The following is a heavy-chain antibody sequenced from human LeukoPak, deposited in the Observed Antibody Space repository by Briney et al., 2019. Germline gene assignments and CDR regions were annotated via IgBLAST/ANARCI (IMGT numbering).Heavy chain of an antibody. Sequence: PGWSLRLSCAASGFTFSSYGMHWVRQAPGKGLEWVAVISYDGSNKYYADSVKGRFTISRDNSKNTLYLQMNSLRAEDTAVYYCAKDSYGSGSYSWFDYWGQGTLVTVSS. CDR2: ISYDGSNK. J-gene: IGHJ4*02. CDR1: GFTFSSYG. CDR3: AKDSYGSGSYSWFDY. V-gene: IGHV3-30*18. D-gene: IGHD3-10*01.